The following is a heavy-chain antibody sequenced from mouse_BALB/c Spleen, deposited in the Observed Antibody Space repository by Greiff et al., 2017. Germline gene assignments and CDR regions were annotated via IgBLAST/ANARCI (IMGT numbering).Heavy chain of an antibody. J-gene: IGHJ3*01. CDR1: GFTFTDYY. CDR2: IRNKANGYTT. Sequence: EVKLMESGGGLVQPGGSLRLSCATSGFTFTDYYMSWVRQPPGKALEWLGFIRNKANGYTTEYSASVKGRFTISRDNSQSILYLQMNTLRAEDSATYYCARDMEVRRSFAYWGQGTLVTVSA. CDR3: ARDMEVRRSFAY. V-gene: IGHV7-3*02. D-gene: IGHD2-14*01.